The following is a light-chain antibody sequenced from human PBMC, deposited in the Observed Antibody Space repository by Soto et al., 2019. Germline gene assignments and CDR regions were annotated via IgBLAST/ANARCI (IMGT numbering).Light chain of an antibody. Sequence: DIQLTQSPSFLSASVGDRVTITCRASQGISSYLAWYQQKPGKAPKLLIYAASTLQSGVPSRFSGSGSGTEFTLTISSLQPEDFATYYCQQLNSYPPEVTFGQGTRLEIK. CDR2: AAS. V-gene: IGKV1-9*01. CDR3: QQLNSYPPEVT. CDR1: QGISSY. J-gene: IGKJ5*01.